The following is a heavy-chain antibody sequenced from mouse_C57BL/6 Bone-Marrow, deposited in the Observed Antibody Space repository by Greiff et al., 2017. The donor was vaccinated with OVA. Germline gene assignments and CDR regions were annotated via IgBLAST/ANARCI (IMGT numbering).Heavy chain of an antibody. CDR1: GYSFTSYW. Sequence: VQLQQPGAELVMPGASVKLSCKASGYSFTSYWMHWVKQRHGHGLEWIGEIDPSDSDTNYNQQFKGKSTLTVDKSSSTAYMQLSSLTSEDSAVYYCALYINTSRFGYWGQGTTLTVSS. J-gene: IGHJ2*01. CDR2: IDPSDSDT. CDR3: ALYINTSRFGY. V-gene: IGHV1-69*01. D-gene: IGHD1-3*01.